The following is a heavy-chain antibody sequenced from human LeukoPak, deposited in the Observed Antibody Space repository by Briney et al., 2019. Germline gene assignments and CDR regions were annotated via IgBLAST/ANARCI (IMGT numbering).Heavy chain of an antibody. CDR2: IYYSGST. D-gene: IGHD4-17*01. Sequence: SQTLSLTCTVSGGSISSGGYYWSWIRPHPGKGLEWIGYIYYSGSTYYNPSLKSRVTISVDTAKNQFSLRLSSVTAADTAVYYCARLLPSPQFGEEIDCWGQGTLVTVSS. CDR3: ARLLPSPQFGEEIDC. CDR1: GGSISSGGYY. J-gene: IGHJ4*02. V-gene: IGHV4-31*03.